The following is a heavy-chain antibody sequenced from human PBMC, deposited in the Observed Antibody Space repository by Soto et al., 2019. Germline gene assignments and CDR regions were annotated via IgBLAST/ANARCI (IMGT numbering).Heavy chain of an antibody. V-gene: IGHV3-23*01. J-gene: IGHJ4*02. CDR3: ARALGSYSSSWSKDY. Sequence: PGGSLRLSCAASGFTFSNYAMNWVRQAPGKGLQWVSALSGSGGSAYYADSVQGRFTISRDNSKNTFYLQMNSLRAEDTAVYYCARALGSYSSSWSKDYWGQGTLVTVSS. CDR2: LSGSGGSA. CDR1: GFTFSNYA. D-gene: IGHD6-13*01.